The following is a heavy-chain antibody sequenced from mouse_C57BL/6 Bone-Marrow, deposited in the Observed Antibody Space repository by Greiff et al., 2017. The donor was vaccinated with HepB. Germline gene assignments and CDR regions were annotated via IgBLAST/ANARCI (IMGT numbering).Heavy chain of an antibody. V-gene: IGHV5-6*01. CDR1: GFTFSSYG. CDR2: ISSGGSYT. Sequence: EVKLMESGGDLVKPGGSLKLSCAASGFTFSSYGMSWVRQTPDKRLEWVATISSGGSYTYYPDSVKGRFTISRDNAKNTLYLQMSSLKSEDTAMYYCARMNLSWFAYWGQGTLVTVSA. J-gene: IGHJ3*01. CDR3: ARMNLSWFAY.